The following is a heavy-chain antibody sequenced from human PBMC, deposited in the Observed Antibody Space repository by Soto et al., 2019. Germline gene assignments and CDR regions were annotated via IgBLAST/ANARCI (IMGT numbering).Heavy chain of an antibody. CDR1: GFTFSSYW. V-gene: IGHV3-74*01. CDR3: ARRGPLSGLAY. CDR2: INHDESSS. D-gene: IGHD2-15*01. J-gene: IGHJ4*02. Sequence: EVQLVESGGGLVQPGGSLRLSCAASGFTFSSYWMNWVRKAPVKGLVWVSRINHDESSSTYVDSVRGRFTISSDNAKNTLYLQMNSLRAEDTAVYYCARRGPLSGLAYGCQGTLVTVSS.